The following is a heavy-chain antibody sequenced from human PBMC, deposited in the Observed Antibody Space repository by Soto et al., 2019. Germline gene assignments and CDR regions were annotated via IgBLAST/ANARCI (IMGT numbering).Heavy chain of an antibody. CDR2: MNPNNGNT. Sequence: QVQLVQSGAEVKKPGASVKVSCKASGYSFTSYDINWVRQATGQGLEWMGWMNPNNGNTKYSQKFQGRVTITRDTSASTAYMELSSLRSEDTAVYYCARDFPYYDSSGYYSYWGQGTLVTVSS. V-gene: IGHV1-8*01. J-gene: IGHJ4*02. CDR1: GYSFTSYD. D-gene: IGHD3-22*01. CDR3: ARDFPYYDSSGYYSY.